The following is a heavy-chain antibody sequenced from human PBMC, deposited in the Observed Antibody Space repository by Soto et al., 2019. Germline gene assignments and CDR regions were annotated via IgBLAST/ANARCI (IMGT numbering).Heavy chain of an antibody. J-gene: IGHJ3*02. CDR3: ARWIQGSHAFEI. CDR2: TYYRSKWYN. V-gene: IGHV6-1*01. Sequence: SPTLSLTCAISGDSVSSDSAAWTWLRQSPSRGLEWLGRTYYRSKWYNDYAVSVKSRITINPDTSKNQFSLQLNSVTPEDTAVYYCARWIQGSHAFEIWGQGTMVTVSS. CDR1: GDSVSSDSAA. D-gene: IGHD5-18*01.